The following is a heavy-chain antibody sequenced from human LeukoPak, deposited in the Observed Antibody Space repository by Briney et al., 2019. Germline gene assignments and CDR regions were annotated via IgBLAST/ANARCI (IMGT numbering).Heavy chain of an antibody. Sequence: GGSLRLSCTASGFTFGNYGMSWFRQAPGKGLEWVGRIKSKTDGGTTDYAAPVKGRFTISRDDSKNTLYLQMNSLKTEDTAVYYCTTFGDYVPYYYYYMDVWGKGTTVTVSS. CDR1: GFTFGNYG. D-gene: IGHD4-17*01. V-gene: IGHV3-15*01. J-gene: IGHJ6*03. CDR3: TTFGDYVPYYYYYMDV. CDR2: IKSKTDGGTT.